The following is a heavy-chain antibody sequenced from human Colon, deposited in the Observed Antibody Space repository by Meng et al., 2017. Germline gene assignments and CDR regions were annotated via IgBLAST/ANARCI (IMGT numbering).Heavy chain of an antibody. CDR2: IYYSGST. Sequence: QVQVREAGPGLVRPPETLALPCTGSGGSVSSGSYYWSWIRQPPGKGLEWIGYIYYSGSTNYNPSLKSRVTISVDTSKNQFSLKLSSVTAADTAVYYCARGMTNGITFGGVIVNWGQGTLVTVSS. CDR1: GGSVSSGSYY. J-gene: IGHJ4*02. CDR3: ARGMTNGITFGGVIVN. D-gene: IGHD3-16*02. V-gene: IGHV4-61*01.